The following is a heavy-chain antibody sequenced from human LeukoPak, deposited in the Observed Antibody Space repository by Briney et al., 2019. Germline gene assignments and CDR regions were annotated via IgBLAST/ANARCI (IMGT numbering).Heavy chain of an antibody. D-gene: IGHD2-15*01. CDR2: INHSGST. J-gene: IGHJ5*02. V-gene: IGHV4-34*01. CDR1: GGSFSGYY. Sequence: SETLALTCAVNGGSFSGYYWSWIRQPPGKGLEWIGEINHSGSTNYNPSLKSRVTISVDTSKNQFSLKLSSVTAADTAVYYCARGRIIVVVAATRYWFDPWGQGTLVTVSS. CDR3: ARGRIIVVVAATRYWFDP.